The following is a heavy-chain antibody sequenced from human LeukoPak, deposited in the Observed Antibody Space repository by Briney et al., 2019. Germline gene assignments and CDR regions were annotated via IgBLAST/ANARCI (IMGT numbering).Heavy chain of an antibody. V-gene: IGHV3-30*02. CDR1: GFTFSSYG. Sequence: PGGSLRLSCAASGFTFSSYGMHWVRQAPGKGLEWVALIWYDGTNKYYADSVKGRFTISRHNSRNILYLQMNSLKSEDTAVYYCARGIGGSDSWGQGTRVTVSS. CDR3: ARGIGGSDS. CDR2: IWYDGTNK. J-gene: IGHJ4*02. D-gene: IGHD3-10*01.